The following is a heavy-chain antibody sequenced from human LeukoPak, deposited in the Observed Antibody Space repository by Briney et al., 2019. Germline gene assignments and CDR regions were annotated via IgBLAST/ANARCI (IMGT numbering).Heavy chain of an antibody. CDR3: ARVSSGIVVVPAAKALDY. V-gene: IGHV1-2*02. Sequence: GASVKVSCKASGYTFTGYYMRWVRQAPGQGLEWMGWINPNSGGTNYAQKFQGRVTMTRDTSISTAYMELSRLRSDDTAVYYCARVSSGIVVVPAAKALDYWGQGTLVTVSS. CDR1: GYTFTGYY. J-gene: IGHJ4*02. D-gene: IGHD2-2*01. CDR2: INPNSGGT.